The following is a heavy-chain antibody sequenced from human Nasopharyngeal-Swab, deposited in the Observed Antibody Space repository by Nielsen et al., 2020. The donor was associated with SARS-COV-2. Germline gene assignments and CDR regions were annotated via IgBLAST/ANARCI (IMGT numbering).Heavy chain of an antibody. Sequence: WIGPPPGPGLEWVAIVWFDGTNKYCADSVKGRFTISRDSYKNTLYLQMNSLRAEDAAVYYCAGDSGFTFGYWIFDDRGQGNLGNGLL. J-gene: IGHJ4*02. D-gene: IGHD3-22*01. CDR2: VWFDGTNK. V-gene: IGHV3-33*01. CDR3: AGDSGFTFGYWIFDD.